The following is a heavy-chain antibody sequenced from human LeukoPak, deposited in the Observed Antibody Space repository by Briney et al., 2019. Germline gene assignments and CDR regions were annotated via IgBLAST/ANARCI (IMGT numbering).Heavy chain of an antibody. CDR1: GASDGSISSYS. CDR3: ARLTLGYSSSWYPYYYYYMDV. V-gene: IGHV4-59*01. D-gene: IGHD6-13*01. J-gene: IGHJ6*03. Sequence: AETLSLTCTASGASDGSISSYSWSWIRQPPGKGLEWIGYLFSSGSTNYQPSLKSRVTISMDMSKNQFSLKLNSVTAADTAVYYCARLTLGYSSSWYPYYYYYMDVWGKGTTVTVSS. CDR2: LFSSGST.